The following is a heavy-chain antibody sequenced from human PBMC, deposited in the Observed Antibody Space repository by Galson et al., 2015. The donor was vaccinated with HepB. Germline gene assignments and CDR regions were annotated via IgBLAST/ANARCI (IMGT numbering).Heavy chain of an antibody. Sequence: SLRLSCAASGFTFSNAWMSWVRRAPGKGLEWVGRIKSKTDGGTTDYAAPVKGRFTISRDDSKNTLYLQMNSLKTEDTAVYYCTTDSPDTAMVNYYYYGMDVWGQGTTVTVSS. V-gene: IGHV3-15*01. CDR3: TTDSPDTAMVNYYYYGMDV. D-gene: IGHD5-18*01. CDR1: GFTFSNAW. CDR2: IKSKTDGGTT. J-gene: IGHJ6*02.